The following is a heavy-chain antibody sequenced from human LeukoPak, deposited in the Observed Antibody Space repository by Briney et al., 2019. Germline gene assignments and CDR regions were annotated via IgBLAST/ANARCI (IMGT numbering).Heavy chain of an antibody. Sequence: SETLSLTCTVSGGSISSYYWSWIRQPPGKGLEWIGYIYYNGNTNYNPSLKSRVTISVDTSKNQFSLNLSSVTAADTAVYYCARGGGLFKDYWGQGTLVTVSS. J-gene: IGHJ4*01. V-gene: IGHV4-59*01. CDR3: ARGGGLFKDY. D-gene: IGHD3-22*01. CDR1: GGSISSYY. CDR2: IYYNGNT.